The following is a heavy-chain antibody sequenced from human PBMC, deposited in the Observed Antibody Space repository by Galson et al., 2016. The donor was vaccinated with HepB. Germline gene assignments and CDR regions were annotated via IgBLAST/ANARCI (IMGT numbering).Heavy chain of an antibody. CDR3: ATATNFYRYYGMDV. CDR1: GFTVSSNY. CDR2: ISSGGTT. Sequence: SLRLSCAASGFTVSSNYMNWVRQTPGKGLEWVSFISSGGTTYHAGSVKGRFTISRDKSKNTLYLQMNSLRSEDTAVYYCATATNFYRYYGMDVWGQGPTVIVSS. J-gene: IGHJ6*02. V-gene: IGHV3-53*01.